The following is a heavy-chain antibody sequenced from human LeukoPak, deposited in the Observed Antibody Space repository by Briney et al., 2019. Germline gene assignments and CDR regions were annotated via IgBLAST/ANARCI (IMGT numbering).Heavy chain of an antibody. Sequence: ASVKVSRKASGYSYTAYYMHWVRQAPGQGLEWMGWINPNSGGTNYAQQFQGRVTMTRDTSISTAYMELSRLRSDDTAVYYCARDRSPAPGRSYGRGHFDYWGQGTLVTVSS. CDR1: GYSYTAYY. CDR2: INPNSGGT. V-gene: IGHV1-2*02. D-gene: IGHD5-18*01. J-gene: IGHJ4*02. CDR3: ARDRSPAPGRSYGRGHFDY.